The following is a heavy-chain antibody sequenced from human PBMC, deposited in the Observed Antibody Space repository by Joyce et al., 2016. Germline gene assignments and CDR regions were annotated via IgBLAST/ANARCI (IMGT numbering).Heavy chain of an antibody. CDR2: TYYRTKWYT. CDR3: ARDMIKFGGGIVIHFAFDH. CDR1: GDNVSSNGAA. Sequence: QVLLQQSGPGLVKPSQTLSLTCAISGDNVSSNGAAWNWIRQSPSGGLEWLGRTYYRTKWYTDYASSVRSRIIINPDTSKNQFSLQLNSVTPEDTAVYYCARDMIKFGGGIVIHFAFDHWGQGTLVTVSS. V-gene: IGHV6-1*01. D-gene: IGHD3-16*02. J-gene: IGHJ4*02.